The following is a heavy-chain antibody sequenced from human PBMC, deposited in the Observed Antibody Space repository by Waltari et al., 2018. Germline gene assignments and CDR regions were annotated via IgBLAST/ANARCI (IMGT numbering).Heavy chain of an antibody. Sequence: QVQLVQSGAELKRPGASVRVSCKASGYIFTAYSIHWVRQAPGQGLEWMGIMNPRCGSTSYAQKFQGRVRMTRDTSTSTVYMELSSLRSEDTAVYYCARETYEKDTYHVAYWGQGTLVTGSS. CDR2: MNPRCGST. CDR1: GYIFTAYS. J-gene: IGHJ4*02. CDR3: ARETYEKDTYHVAY. D-gene: IGHD2-15*01. V-gene: IGHV1-46*01.